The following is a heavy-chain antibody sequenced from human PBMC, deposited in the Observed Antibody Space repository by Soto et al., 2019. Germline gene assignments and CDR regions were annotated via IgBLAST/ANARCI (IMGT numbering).Heavy chain of an antibody. CDR2: ISGSGDSP. CDR1: GFTFSSYG. D-gene: IGHD6-19*01. CDR3: AKEGTSGLYYFDY. Sequence: AGGSLRLSCAASGFTFSSYGMHWVRQAPGKGLEWVSIISGSGDSPYYADSVKGRFTISRDNSRNTLYLQMNSLRAGDSAKYYCAKEGTSGLYYFDYWGQGTLVTVSS. J-gene: IGHJ4*02. V-gene: IGHV3-23*01.